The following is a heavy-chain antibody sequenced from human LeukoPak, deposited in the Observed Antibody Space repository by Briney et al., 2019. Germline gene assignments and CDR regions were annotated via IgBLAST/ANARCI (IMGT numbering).Heavy chain of an antibody. Sequence: SVKVSCKASGGTFSSYAISWVRQAPGQGLEWMGGIIPIFGTANYAQKFQGRVTITANESTSTAYMELSSLRSEDTAVYYCARDLGYYGSGSLDYWGQGTLVTVSS. J-gene: IGHJ4*02. CDR1: GGTFSSYA. CDR2: IIPIFGTA. D-gene: IGHD3-10*01. V-gene: IGHV1-69*13. CDR3: ARDLGYYGSGSLDY.